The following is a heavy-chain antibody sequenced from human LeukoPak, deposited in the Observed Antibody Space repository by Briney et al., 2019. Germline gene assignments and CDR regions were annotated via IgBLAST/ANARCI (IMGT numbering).Heavy chain of an antibody. V-gene: IGHV3-21*04. Sequence: PGGSLRLSCVSSGFVFNDYNMNWVRQAPGKGLEWVSSITSSSRYIFYADSVKGRFTISRDSSKKTLYLQMNSLRAEDTAVYYCAKDAQPTTVTTFDYWGQGTLVTVSS. D-gene: IGHD4-11*01. J-gene: IGHJ4*02. CDR1: GFVFNDYN. CDR3: AKDAQPTTVTTFDY. CDR2: ITSSSRYI.